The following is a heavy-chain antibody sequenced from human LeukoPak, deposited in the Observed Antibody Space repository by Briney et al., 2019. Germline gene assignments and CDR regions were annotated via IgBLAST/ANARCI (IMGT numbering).Heavy chain of an antibody. D-gene: IGHD6-19*01. CDR1: GFTFSSYW. CDR2: INSDGSST. V-gene: IGHV3-74*01. Sequence: PGGSLRLSCAASGFTFSSYWMHWVRQAPGKGLVWVSRINSDGSSTSYADSVKGRFTISRDNAKNTLYLQMNSLRAEDTAVYYCARGPRIAVAHYGMDVWGQGPTVTVSS. J-gene: IGHJ6*02. CDR3: ARGPRIAVAHYGMDV.